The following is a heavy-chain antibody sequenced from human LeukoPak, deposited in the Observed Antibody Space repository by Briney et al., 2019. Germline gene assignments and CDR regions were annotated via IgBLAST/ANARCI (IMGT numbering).Heavy chain of an antibody. Sequence: SVKVSCKASRYTFSSSDINWVRQAPGQGLEWMGGIIPIFGTANYAQKFQGRVTITADESTSTAYMELSSLRSEDTAVYYCARAKWSAYYFDYWGQGTLVTVSS. J-gene: IGHJ4*02. CDR2: IIPIFGTA. CDR1: RYTFSSSD. CDR3: ARAKWSAYYFDY. V-gene: IGHV1-69*13. D-gene: IGHD2-8*01.